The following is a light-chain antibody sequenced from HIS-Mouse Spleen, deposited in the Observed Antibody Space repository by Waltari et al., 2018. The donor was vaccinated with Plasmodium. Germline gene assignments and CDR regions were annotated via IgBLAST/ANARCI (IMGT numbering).Light chain of an antibody. J-gene: IGLJ2*01. CDR2: QDS. Sequence: SYELTQPPSVSVSPGQTASITCSGDKLGYKYACWYQQKPGQSPVLVIYQDSKRPSGSPERFSGSNSGNTATLTISGTQAMDEADYYCQAWDSSTVVFGGGTKPTVL. V-gene: IGLV3-1*01. CDR1: KLGYKY. CDR3: QAWDSSTVV.